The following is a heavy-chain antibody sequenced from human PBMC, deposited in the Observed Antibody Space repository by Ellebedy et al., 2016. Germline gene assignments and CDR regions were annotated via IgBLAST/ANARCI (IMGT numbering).Heavy chain of an antibody. J-gene: IGHJ4*02. CDR1: GGSISSSSYY. D-gene: IGHD5-18*01. CDR2: IYYSGST. CDR3: ARDGYSYGYSHFDY. V-gene: IGHV4-39*07. Sequence: SETLSLTXTVSGGSISSSSYYWGWIRQPPGKGLEWIGSIYYSGSTYYNPSLKSRVTISVDTSKNQFSLKLSSVTAADTAVYYCARDGYSYGYSHFDYWGQGTLVTVSS.